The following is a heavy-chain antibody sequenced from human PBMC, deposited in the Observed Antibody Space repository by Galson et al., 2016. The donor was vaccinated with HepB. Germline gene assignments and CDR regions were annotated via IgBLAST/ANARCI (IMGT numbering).Heavy chain of an antibody. D-gene: IGHD1-1*01. CDR1: SDSLSTSDW. CDR3: ARDATSRATHATFYM. Sequence: TLSLTCTVSSDSLSTSDWWSWVRLSPRKGLEWIGEINDSGTTNYNPSLEGRVTISVDTSKNRFSLRLTSVTAADTAVYYCARDATSRATHATFYMWGQGTVVTVSS. J-gene: IGHJ3*02. CDR2: INDSGTT. V-gene: IGHV4-4*02.